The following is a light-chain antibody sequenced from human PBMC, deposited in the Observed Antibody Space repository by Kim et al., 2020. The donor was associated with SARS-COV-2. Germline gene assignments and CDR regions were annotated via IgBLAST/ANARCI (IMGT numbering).Light chain of an antibody. J-gene: IGLJ3*02. CDR2: DVA. V-gene: IGLV2-14*03. CDR3: SSYTDSVL. CDR1: PSDLVGAHY. Sequence: PGHSTAISATATPSDLVGAHYVSWYQHVPGKAPKLMLYDVAVRPSGVSNRFSGSISGNTASLTISGLQAEDEADYYCSSYTDSVLFGGGTQLTVL.